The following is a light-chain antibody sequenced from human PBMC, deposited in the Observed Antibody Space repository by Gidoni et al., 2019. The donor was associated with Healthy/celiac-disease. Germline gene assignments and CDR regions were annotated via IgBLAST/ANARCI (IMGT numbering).Light chain of an antibody. Sequence: PGTLSVSPGERATLSCRASQSVSSNLAWYQQKPGQAPRLLIYGASTRATGIPARFSGSGSGTEFTLTISSLQSEDFAVYYCQKYNSWPITFXXXTRLEI. J-gene: IGKJ5*01. CDR3: QKYNSWPIT. V-gene: IGKV3-15*01. CDR2: GAS. CDR1: QSVSSN.